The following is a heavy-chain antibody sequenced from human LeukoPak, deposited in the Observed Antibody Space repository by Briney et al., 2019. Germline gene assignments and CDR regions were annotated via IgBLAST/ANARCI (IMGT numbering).Heavy chain of an antibody. D-gene: IGHD3-9*01. J-gene: IGHJ4*02. V-gene: IGHV3-13*04. Sequence: GGSLRLSCAASGFTFSSYDMHWVRQAPGKGLEWASAIGYGGDTHYSGSVKGRFTISRENAKNSLYLQMNSLGAGDTAVYYCARGNILTGYMYWGQGTLVTVSS. CDR1: GFTFSSYD. CDR2: IGYGGDT. CDR3: ARGNILTGYMY.